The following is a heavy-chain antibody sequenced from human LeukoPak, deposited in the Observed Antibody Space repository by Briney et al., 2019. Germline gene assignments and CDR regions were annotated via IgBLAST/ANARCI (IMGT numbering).Heavy chain of an antibody. CDR2: ISSSSSTI. CDR3: AGDIVFNSSGWYYFDY. V-gene: IGHV3-48*02. Sequence: GGSLRLSCAASGFTFSSYSMNWVRQAPGKGLEWVSYISSSSSTIYYADSVKGRFTISRDNAKNSLYLQMNSLRDEDTAVYYCAGDIVFNSSGWYYFDYWGQGTLVTVSS. D-gene: IGHD6-19*01. J-gene: IGHJ4*02. CDR1: GFTFSSYS.